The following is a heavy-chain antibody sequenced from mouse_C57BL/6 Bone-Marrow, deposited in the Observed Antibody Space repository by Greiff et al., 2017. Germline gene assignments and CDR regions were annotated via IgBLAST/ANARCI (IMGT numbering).Heavy chain of an antibody. CDR2: IYPGSGNT. J-gene: IGHJ2*01. D-gene: IGHD4-1*01. CDR1: GYTFTDYC. CDR3: ARTGNDY. Sequence: VKLQESGAELVRPGASVKLSCKASGYTFTDYCIHWVQQRPGQGLEWIARIYPGSGNTYYNEKFKGKATLTADKSSSTAYMQLSSLTSEDSAVYFCARTGNDYWGQGTTLTVSS. V-gene: IGHV1-76*01.